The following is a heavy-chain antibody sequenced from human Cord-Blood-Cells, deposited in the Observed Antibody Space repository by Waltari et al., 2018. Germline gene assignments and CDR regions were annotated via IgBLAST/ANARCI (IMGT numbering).Heavy chain of an antibody. CDR2: IYYSGST. Sequence: QLQLQASGPGLVKPSETLSLPCTVSGGSISSSSYYWGWIRPPPGKGLEWIGSIYYSGSTYYNPSLKSRVTISVDTSKNQFSLKLSSVTAADTAVYYCARRGVNWGNWYFDLWGRGTLVTVSS. CDR1: GGSISSSSYY. V-gene: IGHV4-39*01. CDR3: ARRGVNWGNWYFDL. J-gene: IGHJ2*01. D-gene: IGHD7-27*01.